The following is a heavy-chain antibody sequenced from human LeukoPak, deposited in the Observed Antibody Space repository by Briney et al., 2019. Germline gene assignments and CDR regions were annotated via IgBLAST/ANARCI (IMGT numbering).Heavy chain of an antibody. Sequence: PGGSLRLSCAASGFTFSSYAMHWVRQAPGKGLEWVAVISYDGSNKYYADSVKGRFTISRDNSKNTLYLQMNSLRAEDTAGYYCARPVEYSSSLGVWGQGTLVTVSS. CDR3: ARPVEYSSSLGV. V-gene: IGHV3-30*04. D-gene: IGHD6-6*01. CDR1: GFTFSSYA. J-gene: IGHJ4*02. CDR2: ISYDGSNK.